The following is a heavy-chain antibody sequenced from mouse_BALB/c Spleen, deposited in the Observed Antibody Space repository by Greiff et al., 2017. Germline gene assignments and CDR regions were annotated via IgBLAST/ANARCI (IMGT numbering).Heavy chain of an antibody. CDR1: GFTFSSYG. D-gene: IGHD3-2*01. J-gene: IGHJ3*01. CDR3: ARHRDSSGRFAY. Sequence: EVQRVESGGDLVKPGGSLKLSCAASGFTFSSYGMSWVRQTPDKRLEWVATISSGGSYTYYPDSVKGRFTISRDNAKNTLYLQMSSLKSEDTAMYYCARHRDSSGRFAYWGQGTLVTVSA. V-gene: IGHV5-6*01. CDR2: ISSGGSYT.